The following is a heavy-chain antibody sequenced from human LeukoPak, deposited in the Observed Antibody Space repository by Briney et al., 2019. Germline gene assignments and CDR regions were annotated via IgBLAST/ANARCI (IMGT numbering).Heavy chain of an antibody. D-gene: IGHD5-18*01. V-gene: IGHV4-59*08. J-gene: IGHJ4*02. CDR1: GGSISSYY. CDR3: GGGGYSYGYVDY. CDR2: IYYSGST. Sequence: SETLSLTCTVSGGSISSYYWSWIRQPPGKGLEWIGYIYYSGSTNYNPSLKSRVTISVGTSKNQFSLKLSSVTAADTAVYYCGGGGYSYGYVDYWGQGTLVTVSS.